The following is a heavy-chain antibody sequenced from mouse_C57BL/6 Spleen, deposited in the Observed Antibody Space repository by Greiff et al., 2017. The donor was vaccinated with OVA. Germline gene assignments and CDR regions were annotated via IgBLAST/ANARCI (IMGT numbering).Heavy chain of an antibody. CDR3: VRPNWDGVFAY. Sequence: EVQGVESGGGLVQPKGSLKLSCAASGFSFNTYAMNWVRQAPGKGLEWVARIRSKSNNYATYYAASVKDRFTISRDDSESMLYLQMNNLKTEYTAMYYCVRPNWDGVFAYWGQGTLVTVSA. CDR1: GFSFNTYA. J-gene: IGHJ3*01. D-gene: IGHD4-1*01. V-gene: IGHV10-1*01. CDR2: IRSKSNNYAT.